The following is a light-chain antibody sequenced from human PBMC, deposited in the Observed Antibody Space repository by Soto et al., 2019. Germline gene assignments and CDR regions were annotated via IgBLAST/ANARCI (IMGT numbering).Light chain of an antibody. CDR3: AAWDVSLSVWV. Sequence: QSVLTQPPSASGTPGQRVTISCSGSSSNIGSNYVYWYQQLPGTAPKLLIYRNNQRPSGVPDRFSGSKSGTSASLAISGLRSEDEADYYCAAWDVSLSVWVFGGGTKLTVL. CDR1: SSNIGSNY. CDR2: RNN. V-gene: IGLV1-47*01. J-gene: IGLJ3*02.